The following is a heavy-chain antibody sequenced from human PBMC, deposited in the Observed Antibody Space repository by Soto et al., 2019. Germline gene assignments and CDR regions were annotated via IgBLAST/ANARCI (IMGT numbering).Heavy chain of an antibody. CDR1: GFTFSNAW. D-gene: IGHD3-3*01. J-gene: IGHJ6*02. CDR2: IKSKTDGGTT. CDR3: TTALLLRFLEWYGMDV. V-gene: IGHV3-15*07. Sequence: GGSLRLSCAASGFTFSNAWMNWVRQAPGKGLEWVGRIKSKTDGGTTDYAAPVKGRFTISRDDSKNTLYLQMNSLKTEDTAVYYCTTALLLRFLEWYGMDVWGQGTTVTVSS.